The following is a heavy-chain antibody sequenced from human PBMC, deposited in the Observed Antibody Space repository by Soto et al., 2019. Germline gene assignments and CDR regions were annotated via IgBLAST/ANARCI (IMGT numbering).Heavy chain of an antibody. D-gene: IGHD4-17*01. J-gene: IGHJ4*02. CDR2: IYHSGST. CDR1: GGSISSGGYS. CDR3: ARGMTTVTTSDY. Sequence: QLQLQESGSGLVKPSQTLSLTCAVSGGSISSGGYSWSWIRQPPGKGLEWIGYIYHSGSTYYNPSRKSPATISVDRSKNQISLKPSSVTAAHTAVYYCARGMTTVTTSDYWGQETLVTVSS. V-gene: IGHV4-30-2*01.